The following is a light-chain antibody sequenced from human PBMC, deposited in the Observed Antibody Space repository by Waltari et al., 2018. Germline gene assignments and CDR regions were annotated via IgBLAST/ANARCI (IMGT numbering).Light chain of an antibody. J-gene: IGLJ2*01. CDR1: SSDVGGYNY. V-gene: IGLV2-14*01. CDR3: SSYTSSSSVV. Sequence: QSALTQPASVSGSPGQSITISCTGTSSDVGGYNYVSWYQQHPGKAPKLMIYEVSNRPAGVSKRFSDSKSGNTASLTISGLQAEDEADYYCSSYTSSSSVVFGGGTKLTVL. CDR2: EVS.